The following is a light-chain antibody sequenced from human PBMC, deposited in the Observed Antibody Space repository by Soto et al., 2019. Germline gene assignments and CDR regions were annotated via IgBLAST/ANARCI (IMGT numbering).Light chain of an antibody. CDR1: QSVSSGY. V-gene: IGKV3-20*01. Sequence: EIVLTQSPGTLSLSPGERATLSCRASQSVSSGYLAWYQQKPGQAPRLLIYGASSRATGVPDRFSGSGSGTHFTLTISRLEPEDCAVYYCQQYGNSPRTFGQGTKVDIK. J-gene: IGKJ1*01. CDR3: QQYGNSPRT. CDR2: GAS.